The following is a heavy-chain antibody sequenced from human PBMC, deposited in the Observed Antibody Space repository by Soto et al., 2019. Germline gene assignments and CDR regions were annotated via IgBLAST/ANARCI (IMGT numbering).Heavy chain of an antibody. CDR1: GYTFTGYY. CDR3: ARGSGVGSGYGMDV. V-gene: IGHV1-2*02. CDR2: INPNSGGT. J-gene: IGHJ6*02. Sequence: SVKVSLKASGYTFTGYYMHWVRQAPGQGLEWMGWINPNSGGTSYAQKFQGRVTMTRDTSISTAYMELSRLRSDDTAVYYCARGSGVGSGYGMDVWGQGTTVTVSS. D-gene: IGHD6-25*01.